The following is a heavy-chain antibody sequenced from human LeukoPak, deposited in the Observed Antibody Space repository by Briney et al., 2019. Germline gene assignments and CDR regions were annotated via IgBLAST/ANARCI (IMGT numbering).Heavy chain of an antibody. Sequence: GGSLRLSCAASGFTFSNAWMNWVRQAPGKGLEWVGRIKSKTDGGITDYAAPVKGRFTISRDDSKNTLYLQMNSLKTEDTAVYYCTTDRDGDYYYYGMDVWGQGTTVTVSS. CDR2: IKSKTDGGIT. CDR3: TTDRDGDYYYYGMDV. V-gene: IGHV3-15*07. CDR1: GFTFSNAW. D-gene: IGHD4-17*01. J-gene: IGHJ6*02.